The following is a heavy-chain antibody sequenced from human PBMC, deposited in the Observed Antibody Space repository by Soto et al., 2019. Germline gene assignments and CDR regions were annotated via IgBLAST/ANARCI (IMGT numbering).Heavy chain of an antibody. V-gene: IGHV1-3*01. J-gene: IGHJ6*02. CDR1: GYTFTSYA. CDR2: INAGNGNT. Sequence: ASVKVSCKASGYTFTSYAMHWVRQAPGQRLEWMGWINAGNGNTKYSQKFQGRVTITRDTSASTAYMELSSLRSEDTAVYYCARGKGYNWNYRVVYYYGMDVWGQGTTVTVSS. D-gene: IGHD1-7*01. CDR3: ARGKGYNWNYRVVYYYGMDV.